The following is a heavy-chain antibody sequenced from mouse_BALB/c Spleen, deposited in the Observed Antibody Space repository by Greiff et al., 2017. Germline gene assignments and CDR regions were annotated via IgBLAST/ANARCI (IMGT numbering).Heavy chain of an antibody. CDR2: IDPSDSYT. V-gene: IGHV1-69*02. J-gene: IGHJ3*01. CDR1: GYTFTSYW. D-gene: IGHD1-1*01. Sequence: QVQLQQPGAELVKPGASVKLSCKASGYTFTSYWMHWVKQRPGQGLEWIGEIDPSDSYTNYNQKFKGKATLTVDKSSSTAYMQLSSLTSEDSAVYYCARGGRTTVGAKGYWGQGTLVTVSA. CDR3: ARGGRTTVGAKGY.